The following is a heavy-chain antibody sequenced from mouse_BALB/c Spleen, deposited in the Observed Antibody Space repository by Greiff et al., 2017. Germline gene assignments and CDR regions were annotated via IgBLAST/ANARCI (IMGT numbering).Heavy chain of an antibody. CDR3: TRRIGNYYAMDY. J-gene: IGHJ4*01. CDR2: IRLKSNNYAT. D-gene: IGHD2-1*01. CDR1: GFTFSNYW. V-gene: IGHV6-6*02. Sequence: EVKLVESGGGLVQPGGSMKLSCVASGFTFSNYWMNWVRQSPEKGLEWVAEIRLKSNNYATHYAESVKGRFTISRDDSKSSVYLQMNNLRAEDTGIDYCTRRIGNYYAMDYWGQGTSVTVSS.